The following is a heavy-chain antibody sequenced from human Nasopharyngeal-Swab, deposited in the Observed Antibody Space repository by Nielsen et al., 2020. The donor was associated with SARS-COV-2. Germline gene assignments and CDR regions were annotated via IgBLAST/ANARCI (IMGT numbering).Heavy chain of an antibody. J-gene: IGHJ6*02. CDR1: GYSFTSYW. Sequence: GESLKLSCQGSGYSFTSYWISWVRQMPGKGLEWMGSIDPSDSYTNYSPSFQGHVTISADKSISTASLQWSSLKASDTAMYYCAASRGPGSYYYGSGDQSMDVWGQGTTVTVSS. CDR2: IDPSDSYT. D-gene: IGHD3-10*01. V-gene: IGHV5-10-1*01. CDR3: AASRGPGSYYYGSGDQSMDV.